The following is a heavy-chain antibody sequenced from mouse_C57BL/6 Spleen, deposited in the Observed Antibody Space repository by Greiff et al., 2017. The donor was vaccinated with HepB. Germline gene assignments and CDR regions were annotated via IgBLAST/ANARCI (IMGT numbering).Heavy chain of an antibody. CDR1: GFTFTDYY. V-gene: IGHV7-3*01. J-gene: IGHJ2*01. CDR2: IRNKANGYTT. D-gene: IGHD1-1*01. Sequence: EVKLMESGGGLVQPGGSLSLSCAASGFTFTDYYMSWVRQPPGKALEWLGFIRNKANGYTTEYSASVKGRFTISRDNSQSILYLQMNALRAEDSATYYCARYPYEYYFDYWGQGTTLTVSS. CDR3: ARYPYEYYFDY.